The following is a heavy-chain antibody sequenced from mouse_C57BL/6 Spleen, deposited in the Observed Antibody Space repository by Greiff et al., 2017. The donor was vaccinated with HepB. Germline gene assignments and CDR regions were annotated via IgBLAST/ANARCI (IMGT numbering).Heavy chain of an antibody. D-gene: IGHD2-1*01. CDR2: IYPGSGST. CDR3: ARDYYGNYYWYVDG. V-gene: IGHV1-55*01. Sequence: QVQLQQPGAELVKPGASVKMSCKASGYTFTRYWITWVKQRPGPGLEWIGDIYPGSGSTNYNEKFKSKATLTVDTSSSTAYMQLSSLTSEDSAVYYGARDYYGNYYWYVDGWGTGTTVTVSS. CDR1: GYTFTRYW. J-gene: IGHJ1*03.